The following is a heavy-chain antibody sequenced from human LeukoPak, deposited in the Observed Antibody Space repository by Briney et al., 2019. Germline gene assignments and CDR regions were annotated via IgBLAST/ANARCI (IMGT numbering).Heavy chain of an antibody. CDR3: ARQLVAGTDHNWFDP. J-gene: IGHJ5*02. Sequence: ASVKVSCKASGYTFTGYYMHWVRQAPGQGLEWMGWINPNSGGSTSYAQKFQGRVTMTRDTSTSTVYMELSSLRSEDTAVYYCARQLVAGTDHNWFDPWGQGTLVTVSS. CDR1: GYTFTGYY. V-gene: IGHV1-46*01. CDR2: INPNSGGST. D-gene: IGHD6-13*01.